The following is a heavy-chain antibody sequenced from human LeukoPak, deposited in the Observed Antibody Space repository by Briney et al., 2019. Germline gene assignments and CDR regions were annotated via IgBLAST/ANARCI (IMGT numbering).Heavy chain of an antibody. J-gene: IGHJ4*02. Sequence: GGSLRLSCGASGFTFSSYGMSWVRQAPGKGLEWVGRIRSTANGYATAYAASVKGRFTISRDDSKNTAYLQMDSLKTEDTAVYYCTGIYYGSGSYTDFDYWGQGTLVTVS. CDR2: IRSTANGYAT. D-gene: IGHD3-10*01. V-gene: IGHV3-73*01. CDR1: GFTFSSYG. CDR3: TGIYYGSGSYTDFDY.